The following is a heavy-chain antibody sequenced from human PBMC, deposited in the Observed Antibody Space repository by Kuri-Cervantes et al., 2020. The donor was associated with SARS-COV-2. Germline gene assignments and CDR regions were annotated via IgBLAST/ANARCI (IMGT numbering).Heavy chain of an antibody. J-gene: IGHJ4*02. D-gene: IGHD6-13*01. CDR2: INPNSGGT. V-gene: IGHV1-2*02. Sequence: ASVKVSCKASGYTFTGYYIHWVRQAPGQGLEWMGWINPNSGGTNYAQKFQGRVTVTSDTSISTAYMELSGRRSDDTAVDYCTRDGGISARSDYWGQGTLVTVSS. CDR3: TRDGGISARSDY. CDR1: GYTFTGYY.